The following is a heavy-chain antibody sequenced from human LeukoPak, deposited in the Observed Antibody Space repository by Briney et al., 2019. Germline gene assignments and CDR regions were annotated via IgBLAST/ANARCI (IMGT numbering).Heavy chain of an antibody. CDR2: IYPGDSDA. CDR1: GYSFTSYW. J-gene: IGHJ3*02. D-gene: IGHD1-1*01. CDR3: ASSLIRYNWNDGSDAFDI. V-gene: IGHV5-51*01. Sequence: GESLKISXKGSGYSFTSYWIGWVRQMPGKGLEWMGIIYPGDSDARYSPSFQGQVTISADKSISTAYLQWSSLKASDTAMYYCASSLIRYNWNDGSDAFDIWGQGTMVTVSS.